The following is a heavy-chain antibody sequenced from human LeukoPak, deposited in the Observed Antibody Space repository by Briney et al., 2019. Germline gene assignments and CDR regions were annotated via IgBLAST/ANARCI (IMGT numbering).Heavy chain of an antibody. D-gene: IGHD3-3*01. CDR2: ISWNSGSI. V-gene: IGHV3-9*01. CDR1: GFTFDDYA. CDR3: AKFDTPYDFWSGSLFDY. J-gene: IGHJ4*02. Sequence: GGSLRLSCAASGFTFDDYAMHWVRQAPGNGLEWVSGISWNSGSIGYADSVKGRFTISRDNAKNSLYLQMNSLRAEDTALYYCAKFDTPYDFWSGSLFDYWGQGTLVTVSS.